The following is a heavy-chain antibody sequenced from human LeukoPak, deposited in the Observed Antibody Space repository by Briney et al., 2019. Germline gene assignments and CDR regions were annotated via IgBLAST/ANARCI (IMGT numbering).Heavy chain of an antibody. Sequence: ASVKVSCKVSCYSFTSYGVSWVRQAPGQGLEWMGWIRAFNGDTNYAQKFQGRVTMTTDASTSTVYMELRSLRSDDTALYYCARDRSNSDYWGQGTLVTVSS. CDR2: IRAFNGDT. CDR3: ARDRSNSDY. CDR1: CYSFTSYG. V-gene: IGHV1-18*01. D-gene: IGHD5-24*01. J-gene: IGHJ4*02.